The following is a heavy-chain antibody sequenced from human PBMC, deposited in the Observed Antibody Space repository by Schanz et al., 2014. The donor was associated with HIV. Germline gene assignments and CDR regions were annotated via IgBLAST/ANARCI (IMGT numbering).Heavy chain of an antibody. CDR3: AKVHTYYYYDSSGYYGYFDY. Sequence: QVQLVESGGRVVQPGRSLRLSCAASGFTFTTYGMHWVRQAPGKGLEWVAVTSYDGSNKYYADSVKGRFTISRDNSKNTLYLQTNSLRAEDTAVYYCAKVHTYYYYDSSGYYGYFDYWGQGTLVTVSS. CDR1: GFTFTTYG. V-gene: IGHV3-30*18. J-gene: IGHJ4*02. D-gene: IGHD3-22*01. CDR2: TSYDGSNK.